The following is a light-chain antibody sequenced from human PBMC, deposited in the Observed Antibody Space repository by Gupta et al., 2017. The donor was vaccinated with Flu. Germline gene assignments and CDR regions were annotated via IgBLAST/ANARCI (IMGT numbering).Light chain of an antibody. V-gene: IGKV1-33*01. J-gene: IGKJ4*01. Sequence: PSSLSASVGDRVPSTCQASHDINKSLNWSQQKPGKAPKLLIYGASNLQTGVPSRFSGSGSGTNSTVTISRLQPEDFAAYYCQHYASLPLTFGGGTKVEI. CDR3: QHYASLPLT. CDR2: GAS. CDR1: HDINKS.